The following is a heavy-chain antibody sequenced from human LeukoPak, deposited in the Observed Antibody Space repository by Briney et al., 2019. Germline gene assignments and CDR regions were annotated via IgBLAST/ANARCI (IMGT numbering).Heavy chain of an antibody. V-gene: IGHV3-48*01. CDR2: IYRDSSVK. CDR3: ARYGSGSDYRDPFDS. CDR1: GFNFDEYA. D-gene: IGHD3-10*01. Sequence: GGSLRLSCVASGFNFDEYAMNWVRQAPGKGLEWISCIYRDSSVKHYADSVRGRFTVSRDNAKNSVYLQMNSLRAEDTAVYFCARYGSGSDYRDPFDSWGQGTLVTVSS. J-gene: IGHJ4*02.